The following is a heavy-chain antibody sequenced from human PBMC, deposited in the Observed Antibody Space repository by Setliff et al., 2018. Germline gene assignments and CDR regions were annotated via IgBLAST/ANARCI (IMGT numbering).Heavy chain of an antibody. Sequence: GASVKVSCKASGYTFNNYDINWVRQAPGQGLEWMGWMNPYSGNTGYAQKFQGRVTMTRNTSISTAYMELSSLRSEDTAVYYCTRGAGGGRCYSCWFDPWGQGTLGTVS. J-gene: IGHJ5*02. V-gene: IGHV1-8*02. D-gene: IGHD2-15*01. CDR2: MNPYSGNT. CDR1: GYTFNNYD. CDR3: TRGAGGGRCYSCWFDP.